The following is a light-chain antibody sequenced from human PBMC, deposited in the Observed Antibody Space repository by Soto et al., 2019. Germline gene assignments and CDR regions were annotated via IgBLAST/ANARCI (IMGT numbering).Light chain of an antibody. CDR2: DVS. V-gene: IGKV3-11*01. J-gene: IGKJ1*01. CDR3: QQRSDWTWT. CDR1: QSVTDY. Sequence: EIVLTQSPGTLSLSPGERATLSCRASQSVTDYLAWYQKKPGQAPRILVYDVSNRAAGIPTRFSGGGSGTDFNLTISKVETEDFAVYECQQRSDWTWTFGQGTKVDIK.